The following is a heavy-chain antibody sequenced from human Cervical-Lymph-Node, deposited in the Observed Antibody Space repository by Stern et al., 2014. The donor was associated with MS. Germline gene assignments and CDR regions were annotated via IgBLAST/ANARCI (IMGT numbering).Heavy chain of an antibody. Sequence: VQLVQSGSELKEPGASVKVSCKASGYTLTNYPMNWVRQAPGQGLEWMGWINTNTGNSTYAQGFTGRFVFSLDTSVSTAYLHISSLNAEDTAVYYCARDFVDTAMITRSDYLDSWGQGTLVTVSS. J-gene: IGHJ4*02. V-gene: IGHV7-4-1*02. CDR1: GYTLTNYP. D-gene: IGHD5-18*01. CDR2: INTNTGNS. CDR3: ARDFVDTAMITRSDYLDS.